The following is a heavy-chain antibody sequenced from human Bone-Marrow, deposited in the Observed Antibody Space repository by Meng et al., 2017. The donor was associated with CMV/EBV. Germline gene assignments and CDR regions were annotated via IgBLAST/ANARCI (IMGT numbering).Heavy chain of an antibody. Sequence: SLKISCAASGFTFDDYAMHWVRQAPGKGLEWVSGISCNSGSTGYADSVKGRFTISRDNAKNSLYLQMNSLRPEDTALYYCAKATAGSSAYYYYAMDVWGQGTTVTVSS. CDR3: AKATAGSSAYYYYAMDV. V-gene: IGHV3-9*01. CDR1: GFTFDDYA. CDR2: ISCNSGST. J-gene: IGHJ6*02. D-gene: IGHD1-26*01.